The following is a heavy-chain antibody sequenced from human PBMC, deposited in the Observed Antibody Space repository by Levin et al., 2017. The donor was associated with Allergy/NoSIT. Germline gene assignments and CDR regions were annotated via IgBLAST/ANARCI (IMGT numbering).Heavy chain of an antibody. CDR1: GGSISSGGYY. V-gene: IGHV4-31*03. Sequence: PSETLSLTCTVSGGSISSGGYYWSWIRQHPGKGLEWIGYIYYSGSTYYNPSLKSRVTISVDTSKNQFSLKLSSVTAADTAVYYCARESVAGTRVWFDPWGQGTLVTVSS. CDR3: ARESVAGTRVWFDP. CDR2: IYYSGST. J-gene: IGHJ5*02. D-gene: IGHD6-19*01.